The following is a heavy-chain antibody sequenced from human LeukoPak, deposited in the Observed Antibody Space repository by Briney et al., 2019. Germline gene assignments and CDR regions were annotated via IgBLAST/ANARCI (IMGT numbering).Heavy chain of an antibody. J-gene: IGHJ4*02. CDR3: AREFTAMAFDY. CDR1: GFNFSAYG. D-gene: IGHD5-18*01. Sequence: GRTLRLSCAASGFNFSAYGMHWVRQAPGKGLEWLSSISSSSRYIYYAVSVKGRLTISRDNAKNSLYLHMDSLRAEDTAVYYCAREFTAMAFDYWGQGALVTVSS. V-gene: IGHV3-21*01. CDR2: ISSSSRYI.